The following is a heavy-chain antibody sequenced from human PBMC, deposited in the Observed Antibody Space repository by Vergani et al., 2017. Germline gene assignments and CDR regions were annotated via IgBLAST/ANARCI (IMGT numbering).Heavy chain of an antibody. Sequence: QVQLVESGGGVVQPGRSLRLSCAASGFTFSSYAMHWVRQAPGKGLEWVAVISYDGSNKYYADSVKGRFTISRDNSKHTLYLQMNSLRAEDTAVYYCARAKYYYDSSGYYPTWGQGTLVTVSS. J-gene: IGHJ5*02. CDR2: ISYDGSNK. CDR3: ARAKYYYDSSGYYPT. CDR1: GFTFSSYA. V-gene: IGHV3-30-3*01. D-gene: IGHD3-22*01.